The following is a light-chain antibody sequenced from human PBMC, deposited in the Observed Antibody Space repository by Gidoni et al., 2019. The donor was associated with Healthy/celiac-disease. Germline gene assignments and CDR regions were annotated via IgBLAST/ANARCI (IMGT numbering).Light chain of an antibody. CDR2: DAS. V-gene: IGKV3-11*01. CDR3: QQRSNWLT. J-gene: IGKJ4*01. CDR1: QSVSSY. Sequence: EIVFTQSPATLSLSPGERATLSCRPSQSVSSYLAWYQQKPGQAPRLLIYDASNRATGIPARFSGSGSGTDFTLTISSLEPEDFAVYYCQQRSNWLTFXGXTKVEIK.